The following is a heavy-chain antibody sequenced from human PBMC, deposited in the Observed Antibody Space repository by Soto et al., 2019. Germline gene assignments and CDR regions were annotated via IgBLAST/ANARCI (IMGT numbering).Heavy chain of an antibody. CDR3: ARTRSGSYPGPSYFDY. D-gene: IGHD1-26*01. Sequence: ASVKVSCKASGYTFTSYGISWVRQAPGQGLEWMGWTSAYNGNTNYAQKLQGRVTMTTDTSTSTAYMELRSLRSDDTAVYYCARTRSGSYPGPSYFDYWGQGTLVTVSS. V-gene: IGHV1-18*04. CDR2: TSAYNGNT. CDR1: GYTFTSYG. J-gene: IGHJ4*02.